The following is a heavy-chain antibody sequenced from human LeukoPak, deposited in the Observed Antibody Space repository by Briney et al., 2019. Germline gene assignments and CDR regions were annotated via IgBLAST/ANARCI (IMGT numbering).Heavy chain of an antibody. Sequence: GGSLRLSCAASGSTFSSYAMSWVRQAPGKGLEWVSGISGSGVSTYYADSVKGRFTISRDNSKNTLYLQMNSLRAEDTAVYYCAKDRSYYDSSGYIYYFAYWGQGALVTVSS. D-gene: IGHD3-22*01. CDR1: GSTFSSYA. V-gene: IGHV3-23*01. J-gene: IGHJ4*02. CDR2: ISGSGVST. CDR3: AKDRSYYDSSGYIYYFAY.